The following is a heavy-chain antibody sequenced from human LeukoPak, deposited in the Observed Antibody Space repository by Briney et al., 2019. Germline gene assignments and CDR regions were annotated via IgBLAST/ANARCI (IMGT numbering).Heavy chain of an antibody. CDR1: GYTFTGYY. J-gene: IGHJ4*02. Sequence: ASVKVSCKASGYTFTGYYMHWVRQAPGQGLEWMGWINPNSGGTNYAQKFQGRVTMTRDTFISTAYMELSRLRSDDTAVYYCARAEIDCSGGSCYSGPFDYWGQGTLVTVSS. CDR2: INPNSGGT. CDR3: ARAEIDCSGGSCYSGPFDY. D-gene: IGHD2-15*01. V-gene: IGHV1-2*02.